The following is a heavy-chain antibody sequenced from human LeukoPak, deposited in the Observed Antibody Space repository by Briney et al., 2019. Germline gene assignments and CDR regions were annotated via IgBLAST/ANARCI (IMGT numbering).Heavy chain of an antibody. Sequence: SETLSLTCSVSGGSISSYYWGWIRQPPGKGLEWIGSIYHSGSTYYNPSLKSRVTISVDTSKNQFSLKLSSVTAADTAVYYCARVGVVERFDYWGQGTLVTVSS. CDR2: IYHSGST. CDR1: GGSISSYY. D-gene: IGHD3-22*01. J-gene: IGHJ4*02. V-gene: IGHV4-38-2*02. CDR3: ARVGVVERFDY.